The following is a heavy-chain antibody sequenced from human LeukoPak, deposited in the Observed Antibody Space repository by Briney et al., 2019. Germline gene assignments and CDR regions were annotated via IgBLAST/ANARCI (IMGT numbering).Heavy chain of an antibody. CDR3: ATDRFLGDRRYYDSSGYYTAGKFDY. CDR2: FDPEDGET. Sequence: GASVKVSCKVSGYTLTELSMHWVRQAPGKGLEWMGGFDPEDGETIYAQKFQGRVTMTEDTSTDTAYMELSSLRSEDTAVYYCATDRFLGDRRYYDSSGYYTAGKFDYWGQGTLVTVSS. J-gene: IGHJ4*02. V-gene: IGHV1-24*01. CDR1: GYTLTELS. D-gene: IGHD3-22*01.